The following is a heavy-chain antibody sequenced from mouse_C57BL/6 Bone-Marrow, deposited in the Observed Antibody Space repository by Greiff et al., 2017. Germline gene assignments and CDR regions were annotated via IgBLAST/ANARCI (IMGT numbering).Heavy chain of an antibody. Sequence: EVKLVESGPVLVKPGASVKMSCKASGYTFTDYYMNWVKQSHGKSLEWIGVINPYNGGTSYNQKFKGKATLTVDKSSSTAYMEHNSLTSEDSAVYYCARHGSSHWYFDVWGTGTTVTVSS. V-gene: IGHV1-19*01. CDR3: ARHGSSHWYFDV. CDR1: GYTFTDYY. D-gene: IGHD1-1*01. J-gene: IGHJ1*03. CDR2: INPYNGGT.